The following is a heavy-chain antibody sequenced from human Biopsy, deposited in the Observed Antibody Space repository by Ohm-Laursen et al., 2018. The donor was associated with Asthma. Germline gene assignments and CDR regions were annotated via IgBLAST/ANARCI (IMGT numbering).Heavy chain of an antibody. CDR2: INSVFGTT. D-gene: IGHD2-2*01. CDR1: GGTFNTYV. V-gene: IGHV1-69*01. J-gene: IGHJ4*02. Sequence: SSVKVSCQSLGGTFNTYVIGWVRQAPGQGLDWMGGINSVFGTTTYPQKFQDRVTITADDSTSTVYMELSSLRSEDTAVYYCARKAGSCISRTCYSLDFWGQGTLITVSP. CDR3: ARKAGSCISRTCYSLDF.